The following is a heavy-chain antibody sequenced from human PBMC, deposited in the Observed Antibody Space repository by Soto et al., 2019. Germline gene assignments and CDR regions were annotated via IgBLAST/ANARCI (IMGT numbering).Heavy chain of an antibody. V-gene: IGHV3-53*02. J-gene: IGHJ4*02. CDR1: GFAVSSNH. CDR3: ARDLGRSPFDY. CDR2: IHSDGGTYGGDT. Sequence: EVQLEETGGGLIQPGGSLSLSCAASGFAVSSNHMSWVRQAPGKGLEWVTLIHSDGGTYGGDTYYAESVKGRFTICRDNTKNTIYIQMISLRAEDSALYYCARDLGRSPFDYWGQGTLVTVSS.